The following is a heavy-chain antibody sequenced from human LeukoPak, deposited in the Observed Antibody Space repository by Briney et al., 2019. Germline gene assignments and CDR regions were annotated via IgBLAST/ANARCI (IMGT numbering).Heavy chain of an antibody. J-gene: IGHJ4*02. Sequence: GGSLRLSCEASGFTFSAYAMTWVRQAPGKGLEWVSSIGSDNKPHYSESVKGRFAISRDNSKNTLYLQMNSLRAEDTAVYYCARESSSSWYDYWGQGTLVTVSS. D-gene: IGHD6-13*01. CDR1: GFTFSAYA. CDR3: ARESSSSWYDY. V-gene: IGHV3-23*01. CDR2: IGSDNKP.